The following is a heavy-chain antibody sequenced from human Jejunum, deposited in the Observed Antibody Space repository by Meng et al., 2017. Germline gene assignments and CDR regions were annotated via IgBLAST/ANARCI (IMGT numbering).Heavy chain of an antibody. CDR1: GFTFSHYW. CDR2: INNDGSTT. CDR3: ARETGGNYNFDY. V-gene: IGHV3-74*01. D-gene: IGHD1-7*01. Sequence: EVQLVESGGGLVQPGGSLRPSCAASGFTFSHYWMHWVRQAPGKGLVWVSRINNDGSTTNYADSVKGRFSISRDNAKNTVYLQMNSLRAEDTAVYYCARETGGNYNFDYWGQGTLVTVSS. J-gene: IGHJ4*02.